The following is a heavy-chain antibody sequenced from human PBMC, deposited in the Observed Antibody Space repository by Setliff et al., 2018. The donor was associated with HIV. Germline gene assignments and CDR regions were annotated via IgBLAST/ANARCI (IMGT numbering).Heavy chain of an antibody. D-gene: IGHD2-8*02. J-gene: IGHJ4*02. CDR2: IKSNSDGGTS. V-gene: IGHV3-15*01. CDR1: GFNFKSAW. CDR3: STGPTRVSDGVADF. Sequence: GESLKISCAVSGFNFKSAWMTWVRQAPGKGLEWVGRIKSNSDGGTSDYAAAVKDRFSFSRDDSKFMLYLQMDSLEIEDTAVYFCSTGPTRVSDGVADFWGPGTLVTVPQ.